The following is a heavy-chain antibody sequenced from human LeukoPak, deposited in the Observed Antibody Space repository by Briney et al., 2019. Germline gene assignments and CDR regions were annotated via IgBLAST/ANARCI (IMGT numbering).Heavy chain of an antibody. V-gene: IGHV1-3*01. CDR2: INAGNGDDT. CDR3: ARSGSNWSCDS. Sequence: ASVKVSCKASGYAFPHYGVQWVRQSPGQTLEWMGWINAGNGDDTNYSQKFQASLTMTTDTSATTVYMELNSLRSEDTAVYYCARSGSNWSCDSWGQGTLVTVSS. J-gene: IGHJ4*02. CDR1: GYAFPHYG. D-gene: IGHD6-13*01.